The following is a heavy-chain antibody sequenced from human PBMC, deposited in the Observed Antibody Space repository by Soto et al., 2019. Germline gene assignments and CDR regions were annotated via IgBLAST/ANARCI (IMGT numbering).Heavy chain of an antibody. J-gene: IGHJ6*03. CDR1: GYTFTSYD. Sequence: ASVKVSCKASGYTFTSYDINWVRQATGQGLEWMGWMNPNSGNTGYAQKFQGRVTMTRNTSISTAYMELSSLRSEDTAVYYCASATVTTFDYYYYYMDVWGKGTTVTVSS. CDR3: ASATVTTFDYYYYYMDV. V-gene: IGHV1-8*01. D-gene: IGHD4-17*01. CDR2: MNPNSGNT.